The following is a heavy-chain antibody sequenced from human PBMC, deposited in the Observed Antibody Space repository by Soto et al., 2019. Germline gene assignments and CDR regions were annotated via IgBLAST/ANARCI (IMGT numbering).Heavy chain of an antibody. CDR3: ARVRTLYDSSGYYLGHFDY. D-gene: IGHD3-22*01. Sequence: QVQLVQSGAEVKKPGSSVKVSCKASGGTFSSYAISWVRQAPGQGLEWMGGIIPIFGTANYAQKFQGIVTITADEPTSTAYMERSSLRSEDTAVYYCARVRTLYDSSGYYLGHFDYWGQGTLVTVSS. J-gene: IGHJ4*02. CDR2: IIPIFGTA. V-gene: IGHV1-69*12. CDR1: GGTFSSYA.